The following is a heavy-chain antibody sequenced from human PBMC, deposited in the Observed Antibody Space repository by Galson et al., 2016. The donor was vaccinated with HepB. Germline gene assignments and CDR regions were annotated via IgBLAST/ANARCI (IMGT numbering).Heavy chain of an antibody. CDR3: ARGSSYQLLSPYYYGLDV. CDR2: INTGNGNT. Sequence: SCKASGYTFTTYAMHWVRQAPGQRLEWMGWINTGNGNTKYSQEFQGRVTITRDTSASTAYMELSSLRSEDTAMYYCARGSSYQLLSPYYYGLDVWGQGTTGTVAS. V-gene: IGHV1-3*04. D-gene: IGHD2-2*01. CDR1: GYTFTTYA. J-gene: IGHJ6*02.